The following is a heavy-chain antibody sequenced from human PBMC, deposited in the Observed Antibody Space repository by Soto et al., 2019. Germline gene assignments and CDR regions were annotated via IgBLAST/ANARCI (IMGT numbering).Heavy chain of an antibody. J-gene: IGHJ4*02. Sequence: QVQLQESGPGLVKPSQTLSLTCTVSGGSISSGGYYWSWIRQHPGKGLEWIGYIYYSGSTYYNPSLKSRVTISVDTSKNQFSLKLSSVTAADTAVYYCARDRGDDGLRLGEYWRGTFDYWGQGTLVTVSS. CDR3: ARDRGDDGLRLGEYWRGTFDY. CDR1: GGSISSGGYY. D-gene: IGHD3-16*01. CDR2: IYYSGST. V-gene: IGHV4-31*03.